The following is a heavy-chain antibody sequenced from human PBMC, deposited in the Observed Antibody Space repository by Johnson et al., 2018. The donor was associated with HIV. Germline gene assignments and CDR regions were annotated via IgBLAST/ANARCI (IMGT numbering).Heavy chain of an antibody. CDR3: AKGFYSSSSSDAFDI. CDR2: INWNGGST. CDR1: GFTFDDYG. D-gene: IGHD6-6*01. J-gene: IGHJ3*02. Sequence: VQLVESGGVVVQPGGSLRLSCAASGFTFDDYGMSWVRQATGKGLEWVSGINWNGGSTGYADSVKGRFTISRDNAKNSLYLQMNSLRAEDTAVYYCAKGFYSSSSSDAFDIWGQGTMVTVSS. V-gene: IGHV3-20*04.